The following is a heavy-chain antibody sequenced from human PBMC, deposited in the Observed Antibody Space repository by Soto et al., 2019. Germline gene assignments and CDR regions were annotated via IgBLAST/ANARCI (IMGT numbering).Heavy chain of an antibody. CDR3: TTNYERFLEWLSIPPNHYYYMDV. CDR2: IKSKTDGGTT. D-gene: IGHD3-3*01. Sequence: EVQLVESGGGLVKPGGSLRLSCAASGFTFSNAWMSWVRQAPGKGLEWVGRIKSKTDGGTTDYAAPVKGRFTISRDDSKNTLYLQMNSLKTEDTAVYYCTTNYERFLEWLSIPPNHYYYMDVWGKGTTVTVSS. J-gene: IGHJ6*03. CDR1: GFTFSNAW. V-gene: IGHV3-15*01.